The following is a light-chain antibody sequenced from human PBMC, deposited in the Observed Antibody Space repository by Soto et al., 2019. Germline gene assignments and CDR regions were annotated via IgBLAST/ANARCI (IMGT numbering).Light chain of an antibody. Sequence: DIQMTQSPSSVSASVGDRVTITCRASQDIGNWLVWYQQKPGKAPKLLIFGASSLQSGVPSRFSGNRSGTDFALTVSILQPEDYATYFCQHANSVHPTFGQGTKVEI. CDR3: QHANSVHPT. CDR2: GAS. CDR1: QDIGNW. J-gene: IGKJ1*01. V-gene: IGKV1-12*01.